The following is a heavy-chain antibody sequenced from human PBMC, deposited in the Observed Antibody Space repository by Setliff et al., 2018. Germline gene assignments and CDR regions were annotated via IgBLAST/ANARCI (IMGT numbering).Heavy chain of an antibody. Sequence: PSETLSLTCNVSGGSISSYSWSWIRQAPGKGLEWIGYLYYSGNTNYNPSLKSRVTISGDTSQNYFSLKLTSVTDADTAVYYCARYLGASGWSGGPLFDYWGQGTLVTVSS. CDR1: GGSISSYS. J-gene: IGHJ4*02. CDR3: ARYLGASGWSGGPLFDY. V-gene: IGHV4-59*01. D-gene: IGHD6-19*01. CDR2: LYYSGNT.